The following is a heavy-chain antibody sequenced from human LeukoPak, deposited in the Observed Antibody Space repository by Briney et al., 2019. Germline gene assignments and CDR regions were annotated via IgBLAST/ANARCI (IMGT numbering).Heavy chain of an antibody. D-gene: IGHD3-22*01. Sequence: GGSLRLSCPASAFTFSNYVMSWVRQAPGQGLEWVSTISASGERTYHADSVRGRFTISRDNSKNTLHLQMNSLRADATAVYYCTNAGPGTMTFDAFDIWGQGTVVTVSS. CDR3: TNAGPGTMTFDAFDI. J-gene: IGHJ3*02. CDR1: AFTFSNYV. V-gene: IGHV3-23*01. CDR2: ISASGERT.